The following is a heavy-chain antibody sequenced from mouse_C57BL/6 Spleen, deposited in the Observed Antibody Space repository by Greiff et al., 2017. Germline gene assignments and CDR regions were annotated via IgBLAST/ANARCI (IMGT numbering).Heavy chain of an antibody. Sequence: QVQLQQSGPELVKPGASVKISCKASGYAFSSSWMNWVKQRPGKGLEWIGRIYPGDGDTNYNGKFKGKATRTADKSSSTAYMQLSSLTSEDSAVYFCAREEDYYGSSYRYFDVWGTGTTVTVSS. CDR2: IYPGDGDT. D-gene: IGHD1-1*01. CDR3: AREEDYYGSSYRYFDV. J-gene: IGHJ1*03. V-gene: IGHV1-82*01. CDR1: GYAFSSSW.